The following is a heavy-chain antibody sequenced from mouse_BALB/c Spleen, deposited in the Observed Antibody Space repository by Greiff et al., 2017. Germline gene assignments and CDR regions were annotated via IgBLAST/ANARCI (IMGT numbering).Heavy chain of an antibody. J-gene: IGHJ4*01. CDR3: ARDPFYYGSKGYAMDY. V-gene: IGHV3-6*02. D-gene: IGHD1-1*01. CDR2: ISYDGSN. Sequence: EVPLQESGPGLVKPSQSLSLTCSVTGYSITSGYYWNWIRQFPGNKLEWMGYISYDGSNNYNPSLKNRISITRDTSKNQFFLKLNSVTTEDTATYYCARDPFYYGSKGYAMDYWGQGTSVTVSS. CDR1: GYSITSGYY.